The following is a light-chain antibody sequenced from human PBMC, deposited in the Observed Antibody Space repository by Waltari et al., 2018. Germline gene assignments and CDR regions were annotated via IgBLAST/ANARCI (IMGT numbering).Light chain of an antibody. J-gene: IGLJ2*01. Sequence: QSVLTQPPSVSGAPGQRVTISCTGSSSNIGAGYDVQWYQQLPGTAPKLLIYGNTNRPSGVPDRFSGSKSGTSASLAITGLQAEDEADYYCQSYDRSLGVVFGGGTKLTVL. V-gene: IGLV1-40*01. CDR2: GNT. CDR1: SSNIGAGYD. CDR3: QSYDRSLGVV.